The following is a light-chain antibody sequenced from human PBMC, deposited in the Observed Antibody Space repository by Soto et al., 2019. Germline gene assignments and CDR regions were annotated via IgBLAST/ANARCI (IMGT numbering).Light chain of an antibody. CDR2: DAS. CDR3: QQRSNWPPYT. J-gene: IGKJ2*01. Sequence: EIVLTQSPATLSLSPGERATLSCRASQSVSSYLAWYQQKPGQAPRLLIYDASNRATGIPARFSGRGSGTDFTLTISSLEPEGFAVYYCQQRSNWPPYTFGQGTKLEIK. CDR1: QSVSSY. V-gene: IGKV3-11*01.